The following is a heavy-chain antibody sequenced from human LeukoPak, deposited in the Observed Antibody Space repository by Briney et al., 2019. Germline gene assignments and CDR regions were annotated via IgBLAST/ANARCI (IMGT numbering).Heavy chain of an antibody. CDR1: GYTFTSYY. CDR3: ARGGYCGGDCPLGDFDY. J-gene: IGHJ4*02. V-gene: IGHV1-46*01. Sequence: ASVKVSCKASGYTFTSYYMHWARQAPGQGLEWMGIINPSGGSTSYAQKFQGRVTMTRDTSTSTVYMELSSLRSEDTAVHYCARGGYCGGDCPLGDFDYWGQGTLVTVSS. D-gene: IGHD2-21*02. CDR2: INPSGGST.